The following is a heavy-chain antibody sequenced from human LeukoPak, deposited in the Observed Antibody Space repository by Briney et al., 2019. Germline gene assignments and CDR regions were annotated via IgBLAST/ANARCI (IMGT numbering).Heavy chain of an antibody. D-gene: IGHD3-22*01. CDR2: ISSSSSYI. CDR1: GFTFSSYS. J-gene: IGHJ4*02. Sequence: GGSLRLSCAASGFTFSSYSMNWVRQAPGKGLEWVSSISSSSSYIYYADSVKGRFTISRDNAKNSLYLQMNSLRAEDTAVYYCARDPYYYDSSGYPVRWGQGTLVTVSS. V-gene: IGHV3-21*01. CDR3: ARDPYYYDSSGYPVR.